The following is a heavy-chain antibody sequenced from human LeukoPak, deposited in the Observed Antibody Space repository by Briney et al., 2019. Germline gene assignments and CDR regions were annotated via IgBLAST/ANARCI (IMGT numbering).Heavy chain of an antibody. Sequence: GGSLRLSCAASGFTFSSYAMSWVRQAPGKGLEWVSGINDIGTDRYYADSVRGRFSISRDNSKNTLYLQMNSLRAEDTAIYYCAKEVSSSWSHWGQGTLVTVSS. J-gene: IGHJ4*02. CDR2: INDIGTDR. CDR1: GFTFSSYA. CDR3: AKEVSSSWSH. D-gene: IGHD6-13*01. V-gene: IGHV3-23*01.